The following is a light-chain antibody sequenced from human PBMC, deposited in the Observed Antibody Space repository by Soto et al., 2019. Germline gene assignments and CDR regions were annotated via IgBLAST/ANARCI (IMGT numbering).Light chain of an antibody. CDR2: DAS. V-gene: IGKV3D-15*01. J-gene: IGKJ5*01. CDR1: QSVSSN. Sequence: DIVMTQSPSTLSVSPGSRSTLSCRASQSVSSNLAWYQQKPVQAPRLIXYDASNRATGIPARFSGSGGGTDFTLTISSLEPEDFAVYYCQHYNRWPPITFGQGTRLEIK. CDR3: QHYNRWPPIT.